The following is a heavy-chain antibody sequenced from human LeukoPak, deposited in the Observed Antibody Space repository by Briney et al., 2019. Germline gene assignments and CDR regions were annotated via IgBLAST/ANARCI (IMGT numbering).Heavy chain of an antibody. CDR2: INPSAGST. Sequence: ASVKVSCKASGYTFTSYYIHWVRQAPGQGLEWMGMINPSAGSTSYAQNFQGRVTMTRDTSTNTVYMELSSLGSEDTAVYSCARGDYYDSSGYSHTDYWGQGTLVTVSS. V-gene: IGHV1-46*01. CDR1: GYTFTSYY. D-gene: IGHD3-22*01. CDR3: ARGDYYDSSGYSHTDY. J-gene: IGHJ4*02.